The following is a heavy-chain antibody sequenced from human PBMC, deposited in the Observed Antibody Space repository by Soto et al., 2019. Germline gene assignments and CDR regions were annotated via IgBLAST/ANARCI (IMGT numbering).Heavy chain of an antibody. CDR1: GYTFTGYY. D-gene: IGHD6-13*01. J-gene: IGHJ4*02. CDR3: ARGAWEQQLVLEY. CDR2: INPNSGGT. V-gene: IGHV1-2*04. Sequence: ASVKVSCKASGYTFTGYYMHWVRQAPGQGLEWMGWINPNSGGTNYAQKFQGWVTMTRDTSISTAYMELSRLRSDDTAVYYCARGAWEQQLVLEYWGQGTLVTVSS.